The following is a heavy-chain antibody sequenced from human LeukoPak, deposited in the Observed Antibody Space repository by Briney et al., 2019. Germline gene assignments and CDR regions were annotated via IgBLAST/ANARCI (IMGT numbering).Heavy chain of an antibody. CDR3: ARLGGAYYFDY. V-gene: IGHV3-21*01. J-gene: IGHJ4*02. CDR1: GFTFSSYS. D-gene: IGHD3-3*01. Sequence: GGSLSLSCAASGFTFSSYSMNWVRQAPGKGLEWVSSISSSSSYIYYADSVKGRFTISRDNAKNSLYLQMNSLRAEDTAVYYCARLGGAYYFDYWGQGTLVTVSS. CDR2: ISSSSSYI.